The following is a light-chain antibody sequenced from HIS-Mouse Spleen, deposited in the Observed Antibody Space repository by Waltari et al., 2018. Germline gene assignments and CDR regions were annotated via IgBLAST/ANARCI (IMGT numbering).Light chain of an antibody. CDR2: DVS. J-gene: IGLJ3*02. CDR1: SSDVGGYNY. Sequence: QSALTQPRSVSGSHGQSVTISCTGTSSDVGGYNYVSWYQQHPGKAHKLMIYDVSKRPSGVPDRFSGSKSGNTASLTISGLQAEDEADYYCCSYAGSYTWVFGGGTKLTVL. CDR3: CSYAGSYTWV. V-gene: IGLV2-11*01.